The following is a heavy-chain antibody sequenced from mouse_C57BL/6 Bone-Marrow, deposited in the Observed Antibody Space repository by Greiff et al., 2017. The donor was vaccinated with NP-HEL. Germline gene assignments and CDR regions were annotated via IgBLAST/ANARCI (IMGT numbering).Heavy chain of an antibody. CDR2: IWWDDDK. CDR1: GFSLSTFGMG. CDR3: ARIEENYYVSWFAY. Sequence: QVTLKVSGPGILQPSQTLSLTCSFSGFSLSTFGMGVGWIRQPSGKGLEWLAHIWWDDDKYYNPALKSRLTISKDTSKNKVFLKIANVDTAATATYYCARIEENYYVSWFAYWGQGTLVTVSA. V-gene: IGHV8-8*01. D-gene: IGHD1-1*01. J-gene: IGHJ3*01.